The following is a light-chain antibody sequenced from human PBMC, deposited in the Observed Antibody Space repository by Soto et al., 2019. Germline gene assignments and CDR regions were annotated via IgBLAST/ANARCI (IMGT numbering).Light chain of an antibody. V-gene: IGKV1-9*01. J-gene: IGKJ4*01. Sequence: DIQLTQSPSFLSASVGDRVTITCRASQGISSYLAWYQQKPGKAPKLLISTASSLQSGVPSRFSGSGSGTEFTLTISSLQPEDFATYYCLQHDSYPLTFGGGTKVDIK. CDR3: LQHDSYPLT. CDR1: QGISSY. CDR2: TAS.